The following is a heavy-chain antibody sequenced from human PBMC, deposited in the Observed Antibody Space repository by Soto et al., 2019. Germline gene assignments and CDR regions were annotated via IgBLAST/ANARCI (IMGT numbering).Heavy chain of an antibody. CDR1: GGSISSGDYC. D-gene: IGHD4-17*01. J-gene: IGHJ4*02. CDR3: AREGYVDYVLDY. V-gene: IGHV4-30-4*02. CDR2: IYYSGTT. Sequence: SETLSLTCTVSGGSISSGDYCWSWIRQPPGKGLEWIGYIYYSGTTYYNPSLKSRVTISLDTSKNQFSLKPSSVTAADTAVYYCAREGYVDYVLDYWGQGTLVTVSS.